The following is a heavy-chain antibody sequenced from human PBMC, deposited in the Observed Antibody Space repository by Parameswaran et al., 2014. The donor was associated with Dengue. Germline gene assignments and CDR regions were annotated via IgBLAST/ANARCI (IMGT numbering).Heavy chain of an antibody. CDR3: ARPSPWAAPGEYYFDY. D-gene: IGHD6-13*01. Sequence: RWIRQPPGKALEWLALIYWDDDKRYSPSLKSRLTITKDTSKNQVVLTMTNMDPVDTATYYCARPSPWAAPGEYYFDYWGQGTLVTVSS. V-gene: IGHV2-5*08. J-gene: IGHJ4*02. CDR2: IYWDDDK.